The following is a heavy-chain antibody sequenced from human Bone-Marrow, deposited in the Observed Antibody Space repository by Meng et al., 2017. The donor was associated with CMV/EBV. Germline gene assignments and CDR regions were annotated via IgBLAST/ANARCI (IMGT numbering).Heavy chain of an antibody. D-gene: IGHD6-19*01. Sequence: GESLKISCAASGFTFSSYAMSWVRQAPGKGLEWVAVISYDGSNKYYADSVKGRFTISRDNSKNTLYLQMNSLRAEDTAVYYCAKGARLVPYFDYWGQGTLVTVSS. CDR1: GFTFSSYA. J-gene: IGHJ4*02. CDR3: AKGARLVPYFDY. V-gene: IGHV3-30-3*01. CDR2: ISYDGSNK.